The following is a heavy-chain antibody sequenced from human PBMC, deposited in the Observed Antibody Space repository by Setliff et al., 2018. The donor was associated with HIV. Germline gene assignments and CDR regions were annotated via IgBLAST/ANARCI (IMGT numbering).Heavy chain of an antibody. D-gene: IGHD1-1*01. CDR2: ISPSEST. J-gene: IGHJ1*01. CDR3: ARDSNAPYFQH. Sequence: SETLSLTCTVSGDSMSSATFYWSWVRKPAGKRLEWIGHISPSESTNYHPALKSRATISLDTSKSQVHLTLTSVTAADTAVYYCARDSNAPYFQHWGQGTLVTVSS. V-gene: IGHV4-61*09. CDR1: GDSMSSATFY.